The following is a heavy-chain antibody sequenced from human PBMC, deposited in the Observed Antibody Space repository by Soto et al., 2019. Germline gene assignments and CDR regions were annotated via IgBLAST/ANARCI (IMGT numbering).Heavy chain of an antibody. V-gene: IGHV3-43*01. CDR2: ISFDGGST. D-gene: IGHD3-9*01. J-gene: IGHJ6*02. Sequence: GGSLRLSCAASGFPFDDYTMHWVRQSPGKGLEWVSLISFDGGSTYYADSVKGRFTISRDNSKNSLYLQMNSLRTEDTALYYCEKGNVLRYFDWYYYGIDVWGQGTTVTVS. CDR3: EKGNVLRYFDWYYYGIDV. CDR1: GFPFDDYT.